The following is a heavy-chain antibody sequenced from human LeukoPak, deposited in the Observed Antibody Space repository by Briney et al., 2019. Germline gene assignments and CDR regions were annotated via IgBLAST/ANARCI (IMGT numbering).Heavy chain of an antibody. D-gene: IGHD4-17*01. V-gene: IGHV4-59*01. Sequence: SETLSLTCTVSGGSSSSYYWSWIRQPPGKGLEWIGYMSYSGSTNYNPSLKSRVTISVDTSKNQFSLKLTSMTAADTAVYYCARGHDHDSGDLYFDYWGQGTLVTVSS. CDR2: MSYSGST. CDR1: GGSSSSYY. CDR3: ARGHDHDSGDLYFDY. J-gene: IGHJ4*02.